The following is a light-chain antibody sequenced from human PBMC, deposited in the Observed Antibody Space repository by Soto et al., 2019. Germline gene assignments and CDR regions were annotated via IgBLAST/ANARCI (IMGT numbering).Light chain of an antibody. CDR2: DAS. J-gene: IGKJ5*01. CDR3: QQRSNWPLP. Sequence: EIVLTQSPATLSLSPGDRATLSCSASQSVSSCLAWYQQKSGQAPRLLIYDASNRATGIPARFSGSGSGTDFTLTISSLEPEDFALYYCQQRSNWPLPFGQGTRLEIK. V-gene: IGKV3-11*01. CDR1: QSVSSC.